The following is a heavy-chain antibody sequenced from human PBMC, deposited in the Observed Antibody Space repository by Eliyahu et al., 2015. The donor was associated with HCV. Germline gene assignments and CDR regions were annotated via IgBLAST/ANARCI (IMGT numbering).Heavy chain of an antibody. D-gene: IGHD5-18*01. V-gene: IGHV5-51*01. J-gene: IGHJ3*02. Sequence: EVQLVQSGAEVKKPGESLKISCKGSGHSFNSYWIAWVRQMPGKGLXWMGMIYPADXDTRYSPSFQGQVTMSADKSISTAYLQWSSLKASDTAMYYCAKRDTVMVDAFDIWGQGTMVTVSS. CDR2: IYPADXDT. CDR3: AKRDTVMVDAFDI. CDR1: GHSFNSYW.